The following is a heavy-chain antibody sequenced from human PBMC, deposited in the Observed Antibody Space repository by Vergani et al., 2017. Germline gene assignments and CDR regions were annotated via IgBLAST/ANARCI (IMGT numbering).Heavy chain of an antibody. CDR2: IKQDGSEK. CDR1: GFTVSSNY. CDR3: ARNYGDYGYYFDY. Sequence: EVQLVESGGGLVQPGGSLRLSCAASGFTVSSNYMSWVRQAPGKGLEWVANIKQDGSEKYYVDSVKGRFTISRDNAKNSLYLQMNSLRAEDTAVYYCARNYGDYGYYFDYWGQGTLVTVSS. D-gene: IGHD4-17*01. J-gene: IGHJ4*02. V-gene: IGHV3-7*01.